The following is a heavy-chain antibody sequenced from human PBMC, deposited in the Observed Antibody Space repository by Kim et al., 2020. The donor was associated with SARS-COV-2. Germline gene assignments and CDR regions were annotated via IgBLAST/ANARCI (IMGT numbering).Heavy chain of an antibody. Sequence: GYAPKFQGRVTMTRNTSISTAYMELSSLRSEDTAVYYCARWRLKGNWFDPWGQGTLVTVSS. CDR3: ARWRLKGNWFDP. J-gene: IGHJ5*02. V-gene: IGHV1-8*01.